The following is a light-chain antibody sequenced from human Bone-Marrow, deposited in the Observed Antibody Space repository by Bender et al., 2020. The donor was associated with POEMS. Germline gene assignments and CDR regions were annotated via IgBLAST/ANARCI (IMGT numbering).Light chain of an antibody. CDR2: EGS. CDR3: CSFAGRTTWV. CDR1: ISDIGTYNY. V-gene: IGLV2-23*01. J-gene: IGLJ3*02. Sequence: QSALTQPASMSGSPGQSITISCTGTISDIGTYNYVSWYQQHPGKAPKLMIYEGSQRPSGVSNRFSGSKSANTASLTISGLQAEDEADYYCCSFAGRTTWVFGGGTKLTVL.